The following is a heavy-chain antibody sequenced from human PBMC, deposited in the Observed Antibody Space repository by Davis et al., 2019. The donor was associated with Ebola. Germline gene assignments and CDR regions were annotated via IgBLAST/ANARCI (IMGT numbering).Heavy chain of an antibody. J-gene: IGHJ4*02. Sequence: GESLKISCAASGFTFSSYAMSWVRQAPGKGLEWVSAISGSGGSTYYADSVKGRFTISRDNSKNTLYLQMNSLRADDTAVYYCARHDYGDSHFDYWGQGTLVTVSS. V-gene: IGHV3-23*01. CDR1: GFTFSSYA. CDR3: ARHDYGDSHFDY. D-gene: IGHD4-17*01. CDR2: ISGSGGST.